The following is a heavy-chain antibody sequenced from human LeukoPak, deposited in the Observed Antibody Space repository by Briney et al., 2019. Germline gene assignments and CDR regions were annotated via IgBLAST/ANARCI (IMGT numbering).Heavy chain of an antibody. V-gene: IGHV4-4*07. CDR1: GGSISSYY. CDR3: ARGLDGDGTFDY. CDR2: IYASGTS. Sequence: PSETLSLTCTVAGGSISSYYWTWIRQPAGNGLEWIGRIYASGTSNYNPSLKSRVTISADKSKNQSSLRLSTVTAADTAVYYCARGLDGDGTFDYWGQGTLVTVSS. D-gene: IGHD5-24*01. J-gene: IGHJ4*02.